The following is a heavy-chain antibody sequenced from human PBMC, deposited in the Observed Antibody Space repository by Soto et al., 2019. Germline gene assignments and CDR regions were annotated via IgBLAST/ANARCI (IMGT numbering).Heavy chain of an antibody. CDR2: IYYSGST. D-gene: IGHD6-19*01. V-gene: IGHV4-61*01. CDR1: GGSVSSGSYY. J-gene: IGHJ6*02. Sequence: SETLSLTCTVSGGSVSSGSYYWSWIRQPPGKGLEWIGYIYYSGSTNYNPSLKSRVTISVDTSKNQFSLKLSSVTAADTAVYYCARRPTHRAVAGTEDYYYGMDVWGQGTTVTVSS. CDR3: ARRPTHRAVAGTEDYYYGMDV.